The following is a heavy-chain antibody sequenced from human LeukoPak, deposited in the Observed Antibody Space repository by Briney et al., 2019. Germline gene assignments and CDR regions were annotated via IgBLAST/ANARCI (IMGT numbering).Heavy chain of an antibody. V-gene: IGHV1-69*13. D-gene: IGHD3-10*01. CDR2: IIPIFGTA. J-gene: IGHJ3*02. CDR3: ARLKVRGVNLDAFDI. CDR1: GGTFSSYA. Sequence: ASVKVSCKASGGTFSSYAISWVRQAPGQGLEWMGGIIPIFGTANYAQKFQGRVTITADESTSTAYMELSSLRSEDTAVYYCARLKVRGVNLDAFDIWGQGTMVTVSS.